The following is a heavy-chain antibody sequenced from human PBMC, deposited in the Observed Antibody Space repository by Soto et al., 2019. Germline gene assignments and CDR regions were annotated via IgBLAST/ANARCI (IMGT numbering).Heavy chain of an antibody. J-gene: IGHJ4*02. V-gene: IGHV4-34*01. CDR1: GGFLSDYH. CDR2: IDESGDS. D-gene: IGHD3-10*01. CDR3: ARGGGGPARY. Sequence: QVQLQQWGAGLLKPSETLSLTCAVYGGFLSDYHWSWIRQPPGKGLEWIGEIDESGDSNYSPSLKSLVSISIDTAKKQFSLKLTSLTAADTAVYYCARGGGGPARYWGQGTLVTVSS.